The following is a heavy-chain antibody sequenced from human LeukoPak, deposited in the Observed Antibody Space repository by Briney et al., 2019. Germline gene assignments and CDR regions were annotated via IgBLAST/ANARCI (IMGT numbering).Heavy chain of an antibody. CDR1: GYTLTELS. CDR2: FDPEDGET. V-gene: IGHV1-24*01. J-gene: IGHJ4*02. D-gene: IGHD3-16*02. Sequence: ASVKVSCKVSGYTLTELSMHWVRQAPGKGLEWMGGFDPEDGETIYAQKFQGRVTMTEDTSTDTAYMEQSSLRSEDTAVYYCATSPSGSLRGHFWGSYRRKDPFDYWGQGTLVTVSS. CDR3: ATSPSGSLRGHFWGSYRRKDPFDY.